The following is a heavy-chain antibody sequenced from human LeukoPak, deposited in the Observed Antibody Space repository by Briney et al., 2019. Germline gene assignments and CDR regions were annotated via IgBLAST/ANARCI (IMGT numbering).Heavy chain of an antibody. D-gene: IGHD6-19*01. J-gene: IGHJ4*02. CDR3: ATGGDGDSGGWYYRN. CDR2: IYTSGST. Sequence: SETLSLTCTVSGGSFSTYYWTWIRQPAGKGLEWIGRIYTSGSTNYNPSLKSRVTMSVDTSKNQFSLSLTSVTAADTAVYYCATGGDGDSGGWYYRNWGQGTLVTVSS. CDR1: GGSFSTYY. V-gene: IGHV4-4*07.